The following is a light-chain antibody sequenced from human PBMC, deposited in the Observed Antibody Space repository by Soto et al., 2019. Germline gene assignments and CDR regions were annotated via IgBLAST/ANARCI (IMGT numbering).Light chain of an antibody. CDR1: SSDVGSYNL. V-gene: IGLV2-14*02. CDR2: AGT. J-gene: IGLJ1*01. CDR3: SSYTSSSTLV. Sequence: QSALTQPASVSGSPGQSITISCTGTSSDVGSYNLVSWYQQHPGKAPKLMIYAGTKRPSGVSNRFSGSKSGNTASLTISGLQAEDEADYYCSSYTSSSTLVFGTGTKLTVL.